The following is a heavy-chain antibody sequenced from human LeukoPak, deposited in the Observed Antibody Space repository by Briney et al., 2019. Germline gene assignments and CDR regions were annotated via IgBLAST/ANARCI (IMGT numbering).Heavy chain of an antibody. V-gene: IGHV4-59*01. Sequence: SETLSLTCAVYGGSFSSYYWSWIRQPPGKGLEWIGYIYYSGSTNYNPSLKSRVTISVDTSKNQFSLKLSSVTAADTAVYYCAREDGYYYSHFDYWGQGTLVTVSS. CDR3: AREDGYYYSHFDY. CDR1: GGSFSSYY. J-gene: IGHJ4*02. D-gene: IGHD3-22*01. CDR2: IYYSGST.